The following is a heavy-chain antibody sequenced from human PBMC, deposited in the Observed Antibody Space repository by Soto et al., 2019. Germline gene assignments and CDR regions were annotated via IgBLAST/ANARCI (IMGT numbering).Heavy chain of an antibody. CDR2: FDPEDGET. CDR3: ATENIAVAGLDY. D-gene: IGHD6-19*01. V-gene: IGHV1-24*01. CDR1: GYTLTELS. J-gene: IGHJ4*02. Sequence: ASVKVSCNVSGYTLTELSMHWVRQAPGKGLEWMGGFDPEDGETIYAQKFQGRVTMTEDTSTDTAYMELSSLRSEDTAVYYCATENIAVAGLDYWGQGTLVTVSS.